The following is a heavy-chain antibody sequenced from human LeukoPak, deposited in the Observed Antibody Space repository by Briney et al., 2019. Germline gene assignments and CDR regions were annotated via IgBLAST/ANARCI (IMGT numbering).Heavy chain of an antibody. CDR3: ARGDGYPTPSRNWFDP. V-gene: IGHV1-46*01. CDR1: GGTFSSYA. CDR2: INPSGGST. J-gene: IGHJ5*02. Sequence: ASVKVSCKASGGTFSSYAISWVRQAPGQGLEWMGIINPSGGSTIYAQKFQGRVTLTRDTSTNTVYMELSSLRSDDTAVYYCARGDGYPTPSRNWFDPWGQGTLVTVSS. D-gene: IGHD2-21*01.